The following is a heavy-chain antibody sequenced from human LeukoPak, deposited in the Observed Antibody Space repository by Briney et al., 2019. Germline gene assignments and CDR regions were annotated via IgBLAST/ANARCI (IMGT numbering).Heavy chain of an antibody. CDR2: IYHSGST. D-gene: IGHD5-18*01. J-gene: IGHJ4*02. V-gene: IGHV4-30-2*01. CDR1: GGSISSGGYS. Sequence: PSQTLSLTCAVSGGSISSGGYSWSWIRQPPGKGLEWIGYIYHSGSTYYNQSLKSRVTISVDRSKNQFSLKLSSVTAADTAVYYCARETDTAIDYWGQGTLVTVSS. CDR3: ARETDTAIDY.